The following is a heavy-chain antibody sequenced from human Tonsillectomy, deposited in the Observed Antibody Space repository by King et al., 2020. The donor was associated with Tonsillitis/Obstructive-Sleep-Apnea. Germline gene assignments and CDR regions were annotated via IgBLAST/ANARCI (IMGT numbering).Heavy chain of an antibody. CDR2: IWNDGSDK. J-gene: IGHJ6*02. Sequence: VQLVESGGGVVQPGRSLRLSCAASGFTFSSYGMHWVRQAPGKGLEWVAIIWNDGSDKYYADSVKGRFTISRDNSRNTLHLQMNSLRAEDTAVYYCARDLDVWRGYYYNYYGMDVWGQGTTVTVAS. D-gene: IGHD3-3*01. CDR3: ARDLDVWRGYYYNYYGMDV. V-gene: IGHV3-33*01. CDR1: GFTFSSYG.